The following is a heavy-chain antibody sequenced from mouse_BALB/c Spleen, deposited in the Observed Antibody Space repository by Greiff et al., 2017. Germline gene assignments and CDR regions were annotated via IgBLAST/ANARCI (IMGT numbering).Heavy chain of an antibody. CDR3: ARGIYYYGSSGAWFAY. Sequence: EVKLVESGGGLVKPGGSLKLSCAASGFAFSSYDMSWVRQTPEKRLEWVAYISSGGSTYYPDSVKGRFTISRDNARNILYLQMSSLRSEDTAMYYCARGIYYYGSSGAWFAYWGQGTLVTVSA. J-gene: IGHJ3*01. CDR2: ISSGGST. D-gene: IGHD1-1*01. V-gene: IGHV5-6-5*01. CDR1: GFAFSSYD.